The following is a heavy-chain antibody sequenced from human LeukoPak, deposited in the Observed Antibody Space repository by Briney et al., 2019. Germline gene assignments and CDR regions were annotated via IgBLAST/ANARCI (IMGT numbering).Heavy chain of an antibody. Sequence: GRSVRLSCAASGFTFDDYAMHWVRQAPGKGLEWVSGISWNSGSIGYADSVKGRFTISRDNAKNSLYLQMNSLRAGDTALYYCAKDRRHYGDAFDIWGQGTMVTVSS. CDR2: ISWNSGSI. V-gene: IGHV3-9*01. D-gene: IGHD4-17*01. CDR1: GFTFDDYA. J-gene: IGHJ3*02. CDR3: AKDRRHYGDAFDI.